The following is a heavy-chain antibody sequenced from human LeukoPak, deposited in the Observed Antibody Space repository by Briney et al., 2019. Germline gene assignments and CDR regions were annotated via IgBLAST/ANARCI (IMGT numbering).Heavy chain of an antibody. CDR1: GFTFSSYA. CDR2: ISGSGGST. J-gene: IGHJ4*02. Sequence: PGGSLRLSCAASGFTFSSYAMSWVRQAPGRGLEWVSAISGSGGSTYYADSVKGRFTISRDNSKNTLYLQMNSLRAEDTAVYYCAFAFGDTAMVGPVDYWGQGTLVTVSS. D-gene: IGHD5-18*01. V-gene: IGHV3-23*01. CDR3: AFAFGDTAMVGPVDY.